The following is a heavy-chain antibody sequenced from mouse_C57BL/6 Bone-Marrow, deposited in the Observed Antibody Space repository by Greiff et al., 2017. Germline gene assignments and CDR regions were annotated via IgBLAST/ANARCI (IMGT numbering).Heavy chain of an antibody. Sequence: VQLQESGAELARPGASVKMSCKASGYTFTSYTMHWVKQRPGQGLEWIGYINPSSGDTKYNQKFKDKATLTADKSSSTAYMQLSSLTSEDSAVYYGARGVGRLGPWYFDVWGTGTTVTVSS. CDR1: GYTFTSYT. J-gene: IGHJ1*03. CDR2: INPSSGDT. D-gene: IGHD1-1*01. V-gene: IGHV1-4*01. CDR3: ARGVGRLGPWYFDV.